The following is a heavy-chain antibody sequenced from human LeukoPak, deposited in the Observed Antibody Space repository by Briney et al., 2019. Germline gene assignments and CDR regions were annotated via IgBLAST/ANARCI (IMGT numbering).Heavy chain of an antibody. CDR3: ASTRISGYQIGEYFQH. D-gene: IGHD3-22*01. CDR1: GGTFISYG. CDR2: IIPIFGTA. V-gene: IGHV1-69*05. Sequence: GASXRVSCKASGGTFISYGISWVRQAPGQGLEWMGRIIPIFGTANYAQKFQGRVTITTEESTSTAYMELSSLRSEDTAVYYCASTRISGYQIGEYFQHWGQGTLVTVSS. J-gene: IGHJ1*01.